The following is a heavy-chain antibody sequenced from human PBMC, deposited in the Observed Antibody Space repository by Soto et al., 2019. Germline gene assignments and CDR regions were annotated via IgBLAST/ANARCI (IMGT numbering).Heavy chain of an antibody. D-gene: IGHD3-22*01. J-gene: IGHJ4*02. CDR1: GGSITSSSYY. CDR2: IYYSGST. CDR3: MLGSGWKDFDY. Sequence: SETLCLTCTVSGGSITSSSYYWGWIRQPPGKGLEWIGNIYYSGSTYYNPSLKSRVTISVDTSKNQFSLKLSSVTAADTAVYYCMLGSGWKDFDYWGQGTLVTVSS. V-gene: IGHV4-39*01.